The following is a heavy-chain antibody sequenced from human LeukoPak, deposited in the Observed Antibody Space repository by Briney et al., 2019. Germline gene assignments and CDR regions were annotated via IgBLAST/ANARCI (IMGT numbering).Heavy chain of an antibody. CDR2: ISYDGSNK. CDR1: GFTFSSYG. D-gene: IGHD2-15*01. CDR3: AKGGILGCCSGGSCYSDY. V-gene: IGHV3-30*18. Sequence: GGSLRLSCAASGFTFSSYGMHWVRQAPGKGLEWVAVISYDGSNKYYADSVKGRFTISRDNSKNTLYLQMNSLRAEDTAVYYWAKGGILGCCSGGSCYSDYWGQGTLVTVSS. J-gene: IGHJ4*02.